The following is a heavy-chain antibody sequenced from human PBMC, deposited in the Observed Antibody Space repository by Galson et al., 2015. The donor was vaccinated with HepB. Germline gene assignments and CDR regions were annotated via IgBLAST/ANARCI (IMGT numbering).Heavy chain of an antibody. CDR3: AKDASAAGIYYYYYYYMDV. CDR2: VSNDVSSE. CDR1: GFTFSSYG. V-gene: IGHV3-30*18. J-gene: IGHJ6*03. D-gene: IGHD2-21*01. Sequence: SLRLSCAASGFTFSSYGMYWVRQAPGKGLEWVAVVSNDVSSEYYADSVKGRFPISRDNSRNTLYLQMNSLRAEDTAVYYCAKDASAAGIYYYYYYYMDVWGKGTTVTVSS.